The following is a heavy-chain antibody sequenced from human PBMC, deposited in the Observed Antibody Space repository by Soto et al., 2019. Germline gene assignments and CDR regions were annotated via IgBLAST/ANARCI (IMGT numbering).Heavy chain of an antibody. CDR2: IYYSGST. V-gene: IGHV4-30-4*02. Sequence: PSDTLSLTCTVSGGSISSGDYYWSWIRQPPGKGLEWIGYIYYSGSTYYNPSLKSRVTISVDTSKNQFSLKLSSVTAADTAVYYCARVDYYYYGMDVWGQGTTVTVSS. CDR3: ARVDYYYYGMDV. J-gene: IGHJ6*02. CDR1: GGSISSGDYY.